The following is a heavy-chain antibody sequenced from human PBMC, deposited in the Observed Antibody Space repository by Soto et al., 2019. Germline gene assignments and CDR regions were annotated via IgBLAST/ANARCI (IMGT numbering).Heavy chain of an antibody. D-gene: IGHD4-17*01. Sequence: QVQLVQSGAEVKKPGASVKVSCKASGYTFTSYDINWVRQATGQGLEWMGWMNPNSGNTGYAQKFQGRVTMTRSTSIGTAYMELSSLRSEDTAVYYCAREGGWTTVTTGYYYYMDVWGKGTTVTVSS. CDR1: GYTFTSYD. J-gene: IGHJ6*03. CDR3: AREGGWTTVTTGYYYYMDV. V-gene: IGHV1-8*01. CDR2: MNPNSGNT.